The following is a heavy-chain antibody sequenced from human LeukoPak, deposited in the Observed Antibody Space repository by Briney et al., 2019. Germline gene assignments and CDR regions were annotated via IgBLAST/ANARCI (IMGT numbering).Heavy chain of an antibody. D-gene: IGHD4-23*01. CDR3: ARRGDGGRSFDY. CDR2: IYSAGST. V-gene: IGHV3-53*01. J-gene: IGHJ4*02. Sequence: GGSLRLSCAASGFTVSDNYMSWVRQAPGKGLEWVSLIYSAGSTYYADSVTGRFTISRDNSKNTLFLQMNSLRAGDTAVYCCARRGDGGRSFDYWGQGTLVTVSS. CDR1: GFTVSDNY.